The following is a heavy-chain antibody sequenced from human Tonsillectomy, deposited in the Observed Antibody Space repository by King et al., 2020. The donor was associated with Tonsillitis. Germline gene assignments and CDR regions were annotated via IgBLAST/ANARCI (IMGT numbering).Heavy chain of an antibody. CDR3: ATDEAASGIFDY. CDR1: GCIVSSNY. CDR2: IYSGGST. V-gene: IGHV3-53*01. Sequence: VQLVESGGGLIQPGGSLRLSCAASGCIVSSNYMSWVRQAPGKGLEWVSVIYSGGSTYYADSVKGRCTISRDNSKNPLYLQMNSLRAEDTAVYFCATDEAASGIFDYWGQGTLVTVSS. J-gene: IGHJ4*02. D-gene: IGHD2-15*01.